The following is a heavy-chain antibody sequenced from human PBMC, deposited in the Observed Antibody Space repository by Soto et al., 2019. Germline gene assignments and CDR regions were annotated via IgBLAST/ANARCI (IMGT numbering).Heavy chain of an antibody. CDR3: ARDYYGMDV. J-gene: IGHJ6*02. V-gene: IGHV4-30-2*06. CDR2: TYQSGSA. Sequence: SETLSLTCTVSGGSISSGGYSWTWLRQSPGEGLEWIGYTYQSGSAFYNPSLKSRVTISVDRSKNQFSLNLTSVTAADTAVYYCARDYYGMDVWGQGTTVTVSS. CDR1: GGSISSGGYS.